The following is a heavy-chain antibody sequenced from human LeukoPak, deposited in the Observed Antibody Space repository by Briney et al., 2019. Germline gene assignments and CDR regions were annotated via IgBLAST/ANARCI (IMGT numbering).Heavy chain of an antibody. Sequence: KPGGSLRLSCAASGFTFSSYTMDWVRQAPGQGLEWVSSISSGGSYIYYTDSVKGRFTISRDNAKNSLYLQMNSLRAEDTAVYYCAKEGRSTTPGYWGQGTLVTVSS. J-gene: IGHJ4*02. CDR3: AKEGRSTTPGY. V-gene: IGHV3-21*01. CDR1: GFTFSSYT. D-gene: IGHD2-15*01. CDR2: ISSGGSYI.